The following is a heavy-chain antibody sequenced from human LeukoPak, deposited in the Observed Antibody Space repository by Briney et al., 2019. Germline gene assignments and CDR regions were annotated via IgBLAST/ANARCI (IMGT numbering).Heavy chain of an antibody. CDR1: GGTFISYA. CDR2: IIPIFGTA. J-gene: IGHJ4*02. V-gene: IGHV1-69*13. D-gene: IGHD3-22*01. Sequence: SVKVSCKASGGTFISYAISWVRQAPGQGLEWMGGIIPIFGTANYAQKFQGRVTITADESTSTAYMELSSLRSDDTAVYYCARDLRYYDSSGYTFDYWGQGTLVTVSS. CDR3: ARDLRYYDSSGYTFDY.